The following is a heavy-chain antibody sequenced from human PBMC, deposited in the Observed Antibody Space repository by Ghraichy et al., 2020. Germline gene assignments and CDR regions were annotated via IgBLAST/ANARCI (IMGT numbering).Heavy chain of an antibody. J-gene: IGHJ4*02. Sequence: GGSLRLSCAASGFAYNSYWMNWVRQAPGKGLEWVAYIKYDGSAEYYVDSVKGRFAISRDNAKNSLFLQMNSLRGEDTAVYYCARGWGRFDYWGQGTLVTVSS. CDR3: ARGWGRFDY. CDR2: IKYDGSAE. CDR1: GFAYNSYW. V-gene: IGHV3-7*01. D-gene: IGHD2-21*02.